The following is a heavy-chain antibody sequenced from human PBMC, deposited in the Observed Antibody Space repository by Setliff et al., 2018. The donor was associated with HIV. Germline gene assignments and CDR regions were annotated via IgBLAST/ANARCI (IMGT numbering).Heavy chain of an antibody. D-gene: IGHD3-16*01. CDR1: GGSVSGYK. V-gene: IGHV4-4*08. CDR3: ARNDADGGGPFFQH. Sequence: SETLSLTCIVSGGSVSGYKWSWIRQSPGKGLEWIGYIYTSGPTNYNPSLKSRVSISVDTSKNQFSLKLSSVTAADTAVYYCARNDADGGGPFFQHWGQGTPVTVS. J-gene: IGHJ1*01. CDR2: IYTSGPT.